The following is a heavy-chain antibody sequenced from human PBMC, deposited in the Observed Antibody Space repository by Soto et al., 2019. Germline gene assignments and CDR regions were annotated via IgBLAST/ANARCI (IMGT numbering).Heavy chain of an antibody. D-gene: IGHD3-10*01. CDR2: INSDGTTA. J-gene: IGHJ4*02. V-gene: IGHV3-74*01. CDR1: GFTFSTNL. CDR3: AKDGEGVANFDY. Sequence: EVQLVEAGGGVVQPGGSLRLSCAASGFTFSTNLMHWVRQGPGKGLVWVSRINSDGTTAAYADSVQGRFTIARDNAKNTLYLHMTSLRGEDTAVYYCAKDGEGVANFDYWGKGTLVTVSS.